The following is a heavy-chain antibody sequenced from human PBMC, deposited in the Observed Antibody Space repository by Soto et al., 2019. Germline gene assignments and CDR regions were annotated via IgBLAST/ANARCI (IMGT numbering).Heavy chain of an antibody. D-gene: IGHD1-26*01. V-gene: IGHV3-11*01. J-gene: IGHJ6*03. CDR1: GFSFSDYY. CDR2: ISTSGSST. CDR3: ANLAKNYYHYMDV. Sequence: HVQLVESGGGLVKPGGSLRLSCAASGFSFSDYYMSWIRQAPGKGLEWVSLISTSGSSTDYADSVKGRFTISRDNAKNSLSLQMNSLRAADTAVYYCANLAKNYYHYMDVWGKGNTVTVSS.